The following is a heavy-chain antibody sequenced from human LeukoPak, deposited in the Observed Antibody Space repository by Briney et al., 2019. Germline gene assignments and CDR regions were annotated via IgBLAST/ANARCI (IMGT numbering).Heavy chain of an antibody. Sequence: PSETLSLTCTVSGGSISSGSYYWSWIRQPAGKGLEWIGRIYTSGSTNYNPSLKSRVTISVDTSKNQFSLKLSSVTAADTAVYYCARDGYDILTGPIIYYYYYMDVWGKGTTDTVSS. CDR3: ARDGYDILTGPIIYYYYYMDV. J-gene: IGHJ6*03. V-gene: IGHV4-61*02. CDR2: IYTSGST. CDR1: GGSISSGSYY. D-gene: IGHD3-9*01.